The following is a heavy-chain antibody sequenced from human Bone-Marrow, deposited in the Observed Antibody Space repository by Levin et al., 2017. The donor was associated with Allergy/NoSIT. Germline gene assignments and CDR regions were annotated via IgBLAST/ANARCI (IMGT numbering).Heavy chain of an antibody. V-gene: IGHV4-4*07. CDR1: GDFISNHY. Sequence: SETLSLTCSVSGDFISNHYWNWIRQPAGKGLEWIGRIYDGGKPTYNLALKSRVTMSVDTSKNQYSLKLTSVSAADTAVYYCARAHSDPQSKKWSMLGDWGRGILVTVSS. CDR3: ARAHSDPQSKKWSMLGD. D-gene: IGHD2-15*01. J-gene: IGHJ4*02. CDR2: IYDGGKP.